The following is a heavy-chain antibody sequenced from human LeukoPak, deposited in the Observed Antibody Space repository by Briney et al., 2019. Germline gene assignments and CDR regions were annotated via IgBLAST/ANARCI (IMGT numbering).Heavy chain of an antibody. CDR2: MYPGDSDI. D-gene: IGHD4-17*01. V-gene: IGHV5-51*01. J-gene: IGHJ5*02. CDR1: GSCFSDYW. CDR3: ARLTTVTSLFDP. Sequence: GGSLKISCQGSGSCFSDYWIGWVRQMPGKGLEWMGIMYPGDSDIRYSPSFQGLVTMSADKSISTAYLQWSSLKASDTATYYCARLTTVTSLFDPWGQGTLVTVSS.